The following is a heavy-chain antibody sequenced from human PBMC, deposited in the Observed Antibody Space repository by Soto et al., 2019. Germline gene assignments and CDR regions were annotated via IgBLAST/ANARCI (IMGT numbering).Heavy chain of an antibody. CDR2: IIPIFGTA. V-gene: IGHV1-69*13. Sequence: GASVKVSCKASGGTFSSYAISWVRQAPGQGLEWMEGIIPIFGTANYAQKFQGRVTITADESTSTAYMELSSLRSEDTAVYYCARALASAGTLTYYYYGMDVWGQGTTVTVSS. CDR3: ARALASAGTLTYYYYGMDV. D-gene: IGHD6-13*01. CDR1: GGTFSSYA. J-gene: IGHJ6*02.